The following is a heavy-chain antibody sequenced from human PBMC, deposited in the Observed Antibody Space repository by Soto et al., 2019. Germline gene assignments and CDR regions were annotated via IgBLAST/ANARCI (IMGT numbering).Heavy chain of an antibody. CDR2: INHSGST. V-gene: IGHV4-34*01. CDR1: GGSFSGYY. J-gene: IGHJ5*02. D-gene: IGHD3-10*01. CDR3: ARVKSYYGSGKWFDP. Sequence: QVQLQQWGAGLLKPSETLSLTCAVYGGSFSGYYWSWIRQPPGKGLEWIGEINHSGSTNYNPSLKSRVTISVDTSKNQFSLKLSSVTAADTAVYYCARVKSYYGSGKWFDPWGQGTLVTVSS.